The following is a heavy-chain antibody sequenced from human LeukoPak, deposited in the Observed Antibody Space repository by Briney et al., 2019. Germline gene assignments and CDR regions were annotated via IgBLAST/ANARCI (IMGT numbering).Heavy chain of an antibody. CDR1: GYTFTSYD. CDR2: MNPNSGNT. D-gene: IGHD4-17*01. Sequence: ASVKVSCKASGYTFTSYDINWVRQATGQGLEWMGWMNPNSGNTGYAQKFQGRVTITRNTSISTAYMELSSLRSDDTAVYYCARDGYGVDRGLNNWFDPWGQGTLVTVSS. CDR3: ARDGYGVDRGLNNWFDP. V-gene: IGHV1-8*03. J-gene: IGHJ5*02.